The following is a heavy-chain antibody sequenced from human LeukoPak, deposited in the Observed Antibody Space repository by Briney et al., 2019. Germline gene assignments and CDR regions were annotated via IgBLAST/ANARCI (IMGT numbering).Heavy chain of an antibody. CDR1: GGSISSGGYY. J-gene: IGHJ3*02. Sequence: SQTLSLTCTVSGGSISSGGYYWSWIRQHPGKGLEWIGYIYYSGSTYYNPSLKSRVTISVDTSKNQFSLKLSSVTAADTAVYYCARAPSGHGAFDIWGQGTMVTVSS. CDR3: ARAPSGHGAFDI. CDR2: IYYSGST. V-gene: IGHV4-31*03.